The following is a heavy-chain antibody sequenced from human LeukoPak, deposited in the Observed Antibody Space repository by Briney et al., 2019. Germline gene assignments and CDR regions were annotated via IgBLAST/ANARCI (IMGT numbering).Heavy chain of an antibody. J-gene: IGHJ4*02. Sequence: GGSLRLSCVASGFTFSSYSMNWGRQAPGKGLGWVSSISSSSSYIYYADSMKGRFTISRDNAKNSLYLQMNSLRAEDTAVYYCARDSVVLTFIDYWGQGTLVTVSS. V-gene: IGHV3-21*01. D-gene: IGHD2-15*01. CDR1: GFTFSSYS. CDR2: ISSSSSYI. CDR3: ARDSVVLTFIDY.